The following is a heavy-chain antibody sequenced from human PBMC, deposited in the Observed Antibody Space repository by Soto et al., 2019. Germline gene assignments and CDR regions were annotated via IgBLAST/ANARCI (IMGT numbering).Heavy chain of an antibody. CDR2: MNPNSGNT. V-gene: IGHV1-8*01. CDR1: GYTFTSYD. D-gene: IGHD6-13*01. CDR3: ARLRAAAGKRFDP. J-gene: IGHJ5*02. Sequence: QVQLVQSGAEVKKPGASVKVSCKSSGYTFTSYDINWVRQATGQVLEWMGWMNPNSGNTGYAQKFQGRVTMTRNTSISTSYMELTSLRSEDTAVYYCARLRAAAGKRFDPWGQGALVTVSS.